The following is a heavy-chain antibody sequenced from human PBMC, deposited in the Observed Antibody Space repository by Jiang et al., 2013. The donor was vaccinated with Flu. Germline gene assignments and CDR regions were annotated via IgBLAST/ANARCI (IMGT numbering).Heavy chain of an antibody. J-gene: IGHJ5*02. CDR1: GHIFRPRD. D-gene: IGHD7-27*01. V-gene: IGHV1-3*01. CDR2: ISADTDGR. CDR3: AHWGVAGTAALDP. Sequence: QLVESGAEVKQPGASVNISCETSGHIFRPRDFHWLRQAPGQTPEWMGWISADTDGRQYSPKFQGRVSITRDTSARTAYMELTGLKLEDTAVYYCAHWGVAGTAALDPWGQGTLVTVSS.